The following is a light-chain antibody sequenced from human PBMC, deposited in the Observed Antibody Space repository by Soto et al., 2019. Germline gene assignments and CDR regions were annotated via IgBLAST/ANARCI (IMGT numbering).Light chain of an antibody. V-gene: IGKV3D-20*02. Sequence: IVLTQSPAILSFPPGERATLSCRASQSVSSSYLAWYQQKPGQAPRLLIYGASSRATGIPDRFSGSGSGTDFTLTISRLGPEDSAVYYCHQRVNWPTLTFGGGTKVDIK. CDR3: HQRVNWPTLT. CDR1: QSVSSSY. J-gene: IGKJ4*01. CDR2: GAS.